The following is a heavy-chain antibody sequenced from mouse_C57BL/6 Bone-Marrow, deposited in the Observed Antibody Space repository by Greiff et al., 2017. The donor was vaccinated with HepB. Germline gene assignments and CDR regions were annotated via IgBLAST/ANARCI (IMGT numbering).Heavy chain of an antibody. CDR3: TTPSYGSSDSWYFDV. CDR1: GFNIKDDY. CDR2: IDPENGDT. D-gene: IGHD1-1*01. Sequence: VQLQQSGAELVRPGASVKLSCTASGFNIKDDYMHWVKQRPEQGLEWIGWIDPENGDTEYASKFQGKATITADTSSNTAYLQLSSLTSEDTAVYYCTTPSYGSSDSWYFDVWGTGTTVTVSS. V-gene: IGHV14-4*01. J-gene: IGHJ1*03.